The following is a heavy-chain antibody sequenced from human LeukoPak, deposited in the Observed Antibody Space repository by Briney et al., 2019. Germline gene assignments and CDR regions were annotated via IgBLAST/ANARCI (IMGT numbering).Heavy chain of an antibody. CDR1: GYTFTGSY. J-gene: IGHJ4*02. D-gene: IGHD2-15*01. CDR3: ARETGYCSGGRCYFIY. CDR2: INPNSGGT. V-gene: IGHV1-2*02. Sequence: GASVKVSCKASGYTFTGSYIHWVRRAPGQGLEWMGWINPNSGGTSSAQKFQGRVTMTRDTSVGTAYMELSRLRSDDTALYYCARETGYCSGGRCYFIYWGQGTLVTVSS.